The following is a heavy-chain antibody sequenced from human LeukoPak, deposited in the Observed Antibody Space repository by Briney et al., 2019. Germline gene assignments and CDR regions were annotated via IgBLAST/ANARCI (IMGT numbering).Heavy chain of an antibody. CDR3: ARGHTITMVRGVIIKGEFDP. J-gene: IGHJ5*02. CDR1: GFTFSSYG. CDR2: IWYDGSNK. V-gene: IGHV3-33*08. Sequence: GGSLRLSCAASGFTFSSYGMHWVRQAPGKGLEWVAVIWYDGSNKYYADSVKGRFTISRDNSKNTLYLQMNSLRAEDTAVYYCARGHTITMVRGVIIKGEFDPWGQGTLVTVSS. D-gene: IGHD3-10*01.